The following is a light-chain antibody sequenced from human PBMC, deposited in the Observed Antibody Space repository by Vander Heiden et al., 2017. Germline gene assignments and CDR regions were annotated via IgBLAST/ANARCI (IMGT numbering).Light chain of an antibody. CDR3: QKYNSAPL. J-gene: IGKJ3*01. CDR2: AAS. CDR1: QGISNY. V-gene: IGKV1-27*01. Sequence: DIQMTQSPSSLSASVGDRVTITCRASQGISNYLAWYQQKPGKVPKLLIYAASTLQSGVQSRFSGSGSGTDFTLTISSLQPEDVATYYCQKYNSAPLFGPGTKVDIK.